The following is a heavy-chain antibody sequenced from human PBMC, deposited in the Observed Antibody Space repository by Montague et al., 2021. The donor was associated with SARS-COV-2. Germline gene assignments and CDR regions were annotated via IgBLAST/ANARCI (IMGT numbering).Heavy chain of an antibody. V-gene: IGHV4-4*02. D-gene: IGHD6-13*01. CDR1: GDSISTSTW. CDR2: IFHSGTI. J-gene: IGHJ6*02. CDR3: ALLSRRTAAGTRDYFGLDV. Sequence: SETLSLTCRVSGDSISTSTWWTWVRQTPGKGLEWIGEIFHSGTINYSPSLKSRVSISVDKSNNQFSLRLSSLIAADTAVYYCALLSRRTAAGTRDYFGLDVWGQGTTVVVSS.